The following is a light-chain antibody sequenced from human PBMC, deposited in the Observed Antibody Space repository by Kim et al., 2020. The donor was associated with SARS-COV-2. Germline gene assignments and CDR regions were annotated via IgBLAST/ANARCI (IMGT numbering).Light chain of an antibody. V-gene: IGKV3-11*01. CDR1: KSFSIY. Sequence: TLAMYPGERDSLSCRASKSFSIYLAWYQQEPGKASSPLIYAASNRATGIPARFSGSGSGTDFTLTISSLEPEDFAVYYCQQRGLSFGQGTRLEIK. J-gene: IGKJ5*01. CDR3: QQRGLS. CDR2: AAS.